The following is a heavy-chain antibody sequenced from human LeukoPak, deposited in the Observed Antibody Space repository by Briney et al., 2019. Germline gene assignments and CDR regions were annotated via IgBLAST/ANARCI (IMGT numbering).Heavy chain of an antibody. Sequence: ASVKVSCKVSGYTLSDLAMHWVRQAPGKGLEWMGVFDPGDVETIYTQKFQGRVTMTEDTSTDTAYMELSSLRPEDTVVYYCAAGGVYDLFDYWGQGTLVTVSS. CDR1: GYTLSDLA. D-gene: IGHD5/OR15-5a*01. CDR2: FDPGDVET. CDR3: AAGGVYDLFDY. V-gene: IGHV1-24*01. J-gene: IGHJ4*02.